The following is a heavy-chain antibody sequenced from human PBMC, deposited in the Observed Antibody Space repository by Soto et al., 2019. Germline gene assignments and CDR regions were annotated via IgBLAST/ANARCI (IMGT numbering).Heavy chain of an antibody. D-gene: IGHD5-18*01. CDR2: IWYDGSNK. V-gene: IGHV3-33*01. CDR3: ARDTYDTAKELEGGYYYGMDV. J-gene: IGHJ6*02. Sequence: QVQLVESGGGVVQPGRSLRLSCAASGFTFSSYGMHWVRQAPGKGLEWVAVIWYDGSNKYYADSVKGRFTISRDNTKNTLYLQMNSPRAEDTAVYYCARDTYDTAKELEGGYYYGMDVWGQGTTVTVSS. CDR1: GFTFSSYG.